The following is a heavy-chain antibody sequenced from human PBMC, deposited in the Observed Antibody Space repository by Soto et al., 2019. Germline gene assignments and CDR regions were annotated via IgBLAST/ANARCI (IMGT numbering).Heavy chain of an antibody. D-gene: IGHD2-2*01. CDR2: IIPIFGTA. CDR1: GGTFSSYA. CDR3: ATRGLPIGYCSSTSCRTPYYYYYGMDV. V-gene: IGHV1-69*13. Sequence: SVKVSCKASGGTFSSYAISWVRQAPGQGLEWMGGIIPIFGTANYAQKFQGRVTITADESTSTAYMELSSLRSEGTAVYYCATRGLPIGYCSSTSCRTPYYYYYGMDVWGQGTTVTVSS. J-gene: IGHJ6*02.